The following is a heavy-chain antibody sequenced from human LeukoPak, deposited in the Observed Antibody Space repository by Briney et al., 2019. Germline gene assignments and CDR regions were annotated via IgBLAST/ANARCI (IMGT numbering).Heavy chain of an antibody. CDR1: GFTFSAYG. CDR2: ISYDGINK. V-gene: IGHV3-30*03. J-gene: IGHJ4*02. CDR3: ARDYDYGDYPGY. D-gene: IGHD4-17*01. Sequence: PGGSLRLSCAASGFTFSAYGMHWVRQAPGKGLEWVAVISYDGINKYYADSVKGRFTISRDNAKNSLYLQMNSLRAEDTALYYCARDYDYGDYPGYWGQGTLVTVSS.